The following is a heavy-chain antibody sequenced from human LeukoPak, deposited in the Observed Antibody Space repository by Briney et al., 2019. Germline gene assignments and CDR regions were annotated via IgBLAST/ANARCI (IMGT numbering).Heavy chain of an antibody. CDR2: TYSSGST. Sequence: SETLSLTCTVSGGSISSYYWSWIRQPPGKGLEWLGYTYSSGSTNYNPSLKSRVTISVDTSKNQFSLKLSSVTAADTAVYYCAGHHPRNTVDFWGQGTLVTVSS. CDR1: GGSISSYY. D-gene: IGHD2/OR15-2a*01. V-gene: IGHV4-59*08. J-gene: IGHJ4*02. CDR3: AGHHPRNTVDF.